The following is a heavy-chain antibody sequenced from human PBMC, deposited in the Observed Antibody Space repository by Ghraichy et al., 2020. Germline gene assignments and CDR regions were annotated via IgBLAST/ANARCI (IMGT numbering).Heavy chain of an antibody. CDR1: GFDFTSSA. V-gene: IGHV3-30*02. CDR2: ISKVDGNTK. J-gene: IGHJ4*02. D-gene: IGHD2-2*01. CDR3: ARGAEYAFDL. Sequence: LSLTCAASGFDFTSSAMDCVRQVPGKGLEWVAFISKVDGNTKNSVESVKGRFTISRDNSKNTVFLQMDSLRVEDTAVYYCARGAEYAFDLWSQGALVIGSS.